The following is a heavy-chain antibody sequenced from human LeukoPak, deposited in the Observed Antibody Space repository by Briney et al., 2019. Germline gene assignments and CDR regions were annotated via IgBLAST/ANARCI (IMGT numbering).Heavy chain of an antibody. Sequence: SETLSLTCAVYGGSFSGYYWNWIRQPPGKGLEWIGEINHSGSTNYNPSLKSRVTISLDTSKNQFSLKLRAVTAADTAVYYCAGGRTEAGNPPDYWGQGTLVTVSS. CDR3: AGGRTEAGNPPDY. CDR1: GGSFSGYY. D-gene: IGHD1-14*01. V-gene: IGHV4-34*01. CDR2: INHSGST. J-gene: IGHJ4*02.